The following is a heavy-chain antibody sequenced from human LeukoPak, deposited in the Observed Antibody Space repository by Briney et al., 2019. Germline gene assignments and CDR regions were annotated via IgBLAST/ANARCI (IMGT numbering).Heavy chain of an antibody. J-gene: IGHJ3*02. Sequence: SETLSLTCAVYGGSFSGYYWSWIRQPPGKGLEWIGEINHSGSTNYNPSLKSRVTISVDTSKNQSSLKLSSVTAADTAVYYCARGPSHLYCSSTSCYFVLDAFDIWGQGTMVTVSS. V-gene: IGHV4-34*01. CDR1: GGSFSGYY. CDR2: INHSGST. D-gene: IGHD2-2*01. CDR3: ARGPSHLYCSSTSCYFVLDAFDI.